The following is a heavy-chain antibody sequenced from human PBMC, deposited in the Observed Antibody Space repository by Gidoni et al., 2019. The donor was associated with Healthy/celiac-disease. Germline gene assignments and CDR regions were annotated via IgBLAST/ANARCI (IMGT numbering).Heavy chain of an antibody. J-gene: IGHJ4*02. CDR2: NSAYNGNT. V-gene: IGHV1-18*01. D-gene: IGHD6-19*01. CDR3: ARAEIAVAGTGGDY. Sequence: QVQLLPPGAVAKKPGASVKVSCKASGYTFTSYGISGVRQAPGQGLEWMGWNSAYNGNTNYAQKLQGRVTMTTDTSTSTAYMELRSLRTDDAAVYYCARAEIAVAGTGGDYWGQGTLVTVSS. CDR1: GYTFTSYG.